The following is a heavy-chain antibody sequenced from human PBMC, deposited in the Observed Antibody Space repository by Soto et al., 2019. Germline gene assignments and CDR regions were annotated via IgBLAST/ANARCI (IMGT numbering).Heavy chain of an antibody. J-gene: IGHJ4*02. CDR1: DGSISSSSYY. CDR2: IHYSGST. Sequence: SETLSLTCTVSDGSISSSSYYWGWIRQPPGKGLEWIGSIHYSGSTYYNPSLKSRATIFLDTSKNQWSLKLSSVIDADTAVYYCARGERKQQRDYWGQGTLVTVSS. D-gene: IGHD6-13*01. CDR3: ARGERKQQRDY. V-gene: IGHV4-39*07.